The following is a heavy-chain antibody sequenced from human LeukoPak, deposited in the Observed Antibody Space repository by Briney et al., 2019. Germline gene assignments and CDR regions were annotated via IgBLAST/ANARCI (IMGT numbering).Heavy chain of an antibody. CDR1: GFTFSSYW. CDR2: IKKDGSEK. CDR3: ARGGVIQLWVPNHPTHMYYFDY. Sequence: GGSLRLSCAASGFTFSSYWMSWVRQAPGKGLEWVANIKKDGSEKYYVDSVKGRFTISRDNAKKSLYLQMNSLRAEDTAVYYCARGGVIQLWVPNHPTHMYYFDYWGQGTLVTVSS. D-gene: IGHD5-18*01. J-gene: IGHJ4*02. V-gene: IGHV3-7*04.